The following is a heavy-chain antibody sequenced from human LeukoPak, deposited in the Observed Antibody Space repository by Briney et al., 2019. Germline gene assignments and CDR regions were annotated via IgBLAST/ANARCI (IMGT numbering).Heavy chain of an antibody. J-gene: IGHJ4*02. CDR3: AKDRRLYDYGDSSFDY. CDR1: GFTFNTHG. Sequence: PGGSLRLSCAASGFTFNTHGMHWVRQAPGKGLEWVAFISYDGGNKYYADSVKGRFTISRDNSKNTLYLQMNSLRAEDTAVYFCAKDRRLYDYGDSSFDYWGQGTLVTVSS. V-gene: IGHV3-30*02. D-gene: IGHD4-17*01. CDR2: ISYDGGNK.